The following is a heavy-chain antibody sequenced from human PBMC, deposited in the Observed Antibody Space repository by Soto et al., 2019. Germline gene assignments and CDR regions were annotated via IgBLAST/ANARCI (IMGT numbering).Heavy chain of an antibody. CDR3: ARSQGSSTSLEIYYYYYYGMDV. Sequence: QVQLVQSGAEVKKPGSSVKVSCKASGGTFSSYAISWVRQAPGQGLEWMGGIIPISGTANYAQKLQGRVTITADESTSTAYMEMSSLRSEDTAVYYCARSQGSSTSLEIYYYYYYGMDVCGHGTTVTVSS. CDR2: IIPISGTA. V-gene: IGHV1-69*01. CDR1: GGTFSSYA. D-gene: IGHD2-2*01. J-gene: IGHJ6*02.